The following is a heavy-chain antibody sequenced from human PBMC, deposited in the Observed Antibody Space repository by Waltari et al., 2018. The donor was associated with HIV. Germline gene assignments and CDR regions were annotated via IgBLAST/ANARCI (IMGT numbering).Heavy chain of an antibody. Sequence: QVQLGQSGAEGKKQGASVKVSCKVSGYTLTELSILCVREAPGKGLEWMGGFDPEDGETIYAQKFQGRVTMTEDTSTDTAYMELSSLRSEDTAVYYCATYPIAPFDAFDIWGQGTMVTVSS. D-gene: IGHD3-22*01. CDR1: GYTLTELS. J-gene: IGHJ3*02. CDR3: ATYPIAPFDAFDI. CDR2: FDPEDGET. V-gene: IGHV1-24*01.